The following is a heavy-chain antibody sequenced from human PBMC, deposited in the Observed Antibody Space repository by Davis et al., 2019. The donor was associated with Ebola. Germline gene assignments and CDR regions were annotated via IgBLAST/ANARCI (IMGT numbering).Heavy chain of an antibody. D-gene: IGHD3-10*01. V-gene: IGHV1-69*13. J-gene: IGHJ6*02. CDR3: AKAGVGFGVDV. CDR1: RYILRSHT. CDR2: IIPTFASP. Sequence: SSVHVSRKAPRYILRSHTLIRVRQAPAQGLEWMGVIIPTFASPNYARRFQGRVTITADESTTTSYMELSSLSSEDTAVYYCAKAGVGFGVDVWGQGTTVTVS.